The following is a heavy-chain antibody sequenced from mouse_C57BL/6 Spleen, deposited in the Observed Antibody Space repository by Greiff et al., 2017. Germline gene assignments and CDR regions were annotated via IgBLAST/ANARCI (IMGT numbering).Heavy chain of an antibody. CDR2: ISYDGSN. CDR3: ARVTWYFDV. J-gene: IGHJ1*03. Sequence: EVKLMESGPGLVKPSQSLSLTCSVTGYSITSGYYWNWIRQFPGNKLEWMGYISYDGSNNYNPSLKNLISITRDTSKNQFFLKLNSVTTEDTATYYCARVTWYFDVWGTGTTVTVSS. V-gene: IGHV3-6*01. CDR1: GYSITSGYY.